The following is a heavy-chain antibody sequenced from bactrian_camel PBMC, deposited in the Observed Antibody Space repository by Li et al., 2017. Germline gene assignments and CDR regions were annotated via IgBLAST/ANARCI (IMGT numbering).Heavy chain of an antibody. V-gene: IGHV3-3*01. CDR1: GYPRDKYC. Sequence: HVQLVESGGGSAQAGGSLRLSCAAVGYPRDKYCMGWFRQAPGKEREAIAAIDKRNGPTFYAESVKGRFSIAKDNAKNTLYLQMNNLKPEDTATYYCAAEPIDCPSAPPNMRSYYYNHWGQGTQVTVS. CDR3: AAEPIDCPSAPPNMRSYYYNH. J-gene: IGHJ4*01. D-gene: IGHD3*01. CDR2: IDKRNGPT.